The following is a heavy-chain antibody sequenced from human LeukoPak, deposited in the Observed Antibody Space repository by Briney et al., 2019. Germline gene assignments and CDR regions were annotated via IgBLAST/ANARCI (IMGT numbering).Heavy chain of an antibody. Sequence: GGSLRLSCAASGFTFSSYSMTWVRQAPGKGLEWVSSISSSSSYIYYADSVKGRFTISRDNAKNSLYLQMNSLRAEDTAVYYCARETLRDGYNYWGQGTLVTVSS. CDR2: ISSSSSYI. J-gene: IGHJ4*02. CDR3: ARETLRDGYNY. CDR1: GFTFSSYS. V-gene: IGHV3-21*01. D-gene: IGHD5-12*01.